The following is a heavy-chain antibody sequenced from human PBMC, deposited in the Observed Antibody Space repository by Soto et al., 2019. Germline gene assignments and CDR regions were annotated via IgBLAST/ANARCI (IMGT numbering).Heavy chain of an antibody. CDR1: GGSNSSVSYS. J-gene: IGHJ6*02. CDR3: ARVPDV. V-gene: IGHV4-30-2*01. Sequence: TLSLTCTVSGGSNSSVSYSWTWIRQPPGKGLEWIGYIYHSGSTYYNPSLKSRVTISVDRSKNQFSLKLNSVTAADTAVYYCARVPDVWGQGTTVTVSS. CDR2: IYHSGST.